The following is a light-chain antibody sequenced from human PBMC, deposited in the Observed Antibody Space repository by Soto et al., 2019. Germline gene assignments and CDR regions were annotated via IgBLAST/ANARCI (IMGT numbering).Light chain of an antibody. J-gene: IGKJ1*01. CDR3: RKYNTGQGT. CDR2: GAS. Sequence: EIVMTQSPATLSVSPGERATLSCRASQSVSSNLAWYQQRAGQAPRLLIYGASTRATGIPARFSGSESGTEFPPTISTLHSEAFEVYCCRKYNTGQGTLGHRTKVDIK. V-gene: IGKV3-15*01. CDR1: QSVSSN.